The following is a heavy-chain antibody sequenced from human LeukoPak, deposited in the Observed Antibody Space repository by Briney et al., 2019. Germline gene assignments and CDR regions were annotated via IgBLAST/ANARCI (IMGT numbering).Heavy chain of an antibody. J-gene: IGHJ4*02. CDR2: IWYDGSHD. Sequence: GGSLRLSCAASGFTFSHYAMHWVRQAPGKGLGWVAVIWYDGSHDTYTDSVKGRFTVSRDNFKNVLHLQMNSLRVEDTAVYYCAKEGDYCSSSGCHKRGIDYWGQGTLVTVSS. V-gene: IGHV3-33*06. D-gene: IGHD2-2*01. CDR1: GFTFSHYA. CDR3: AKEGDYCSSSGCHKRGIDY.